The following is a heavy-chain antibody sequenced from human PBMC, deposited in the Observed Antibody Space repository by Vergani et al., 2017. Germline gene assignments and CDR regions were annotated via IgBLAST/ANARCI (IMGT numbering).Heavy chain of an antibody. D-gene: IGHD1-1*01. Sequence: VQLVQSGAEVKKPGASVKVSCKASGYTFTSYYMHWVRPAPGQGLEWLGIINPSGGSTRYAPQFQGRVTMTRDTSTSTVYMELSSLRSEDTAVYYCARGKVKEVERRKYYYYYGMDVWGQGTTVTVSS. CDR2: INPSGGST. J-gene: IGHJ6*02. CDR3: ARGKVKEVERRKYYYYYGMDV. CDR1: GYTFTSYY. V-gene: IGHV1-46*01.